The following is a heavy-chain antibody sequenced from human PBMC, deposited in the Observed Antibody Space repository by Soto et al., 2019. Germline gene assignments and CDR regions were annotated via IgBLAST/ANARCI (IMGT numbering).Heavy chain of an antibody. CDR1: GFTFDDYT. CDR3: AKDAEGYDSSGYYADY. D-gene: IGHD3-22*01. V-gene: IGHV3-43*01. J-gene: IGHJ4*02. CDR2: ISWDGGST. Sequence: GGSLRLSCAASGFTFDDYTMHWVRQAPGKGLEWVSLISWDGGSTYYADSVKGRFTISRDNSKNSLYLQMNSLRTEDTALYYCAKDAEGYDSSGYYADYWGQGTLVTVSS.